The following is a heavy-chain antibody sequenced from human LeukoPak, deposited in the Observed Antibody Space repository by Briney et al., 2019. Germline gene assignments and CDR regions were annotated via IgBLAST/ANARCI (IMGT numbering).Heavy chain of an antibody. CDR3: ARSGAAAGTDYYYYGMDV. V-gene: IGHV3-74*01. CDR2: IKSDGSST. D-gene: IGHD6-13*01. J-gene: IGHJ6*02. CDR1: GFIFSDYW. Sequence: GGSLRLSCAASGFIFSDYWMHWVRQGPGKGLVWVSRIKSDGSSTSYADSVKGRFTISRDNAKNTLYLQMNSLRAEDTAVYYCARSGAAAGTDYYYYGMDVWGQGTTVTVSS.